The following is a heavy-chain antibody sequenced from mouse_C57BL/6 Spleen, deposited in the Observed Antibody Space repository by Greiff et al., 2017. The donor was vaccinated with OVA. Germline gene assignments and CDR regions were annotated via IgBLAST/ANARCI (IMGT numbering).Heavy chain of an antibody. CDR2: IDPSDSET. D-gene: IGHD1-1*01. CDR3: ARSSYGSSYENWYFDV. V-gene: IGHV1-52*01. Sequence: QVQLQQPGAELVRPGSSVKLSCKASGYTFPSYWMHWVKQRPIQGLEWIGNIDPSDSETHYNQKFKDKATLTVDKSSSTAYMQLSSLTSEDSAVYYCARSSYGSSYENWYFDVWGTGTTVTVSA. J-gene: IGHJ1*03. CDR1: GYTFPSYW.